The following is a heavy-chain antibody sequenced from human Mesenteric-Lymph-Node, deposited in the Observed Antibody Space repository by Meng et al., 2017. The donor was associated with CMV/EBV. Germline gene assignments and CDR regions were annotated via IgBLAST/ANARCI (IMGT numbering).Heavy chain of an antibody. CDR2: ISSSSSYI. J-gene: IGHJ6*02. V-gene: IGHV3-21*01. Sequence: GESLKISCAASGFTFSSYSMNWVRQAPGKGLEWVSSISSSSSYIYYADSVRGRFTISRDNSKNTLDLQMNSLRPEDTAVYYCARDGIRGADAWGQGTTVTVSS. D-gene: IGHD3-3*02. CDR1: GFTFSSYS. CDR3: ARDGIRGADA.